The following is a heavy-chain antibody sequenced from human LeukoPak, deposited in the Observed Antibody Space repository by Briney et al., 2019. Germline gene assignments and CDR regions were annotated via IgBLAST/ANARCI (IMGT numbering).Heavy chain of an antibody. CDR1: GFTFSLYW. J-gene: IGHJ4*02. Sequence: GGSLRLSCAASGFTFSLYWMHWVRQAPGKGLVWVSRINSDGSSIRYADSVKGRCTISRDSAKKTVYLQMNSLRVEDTAVYYCARGGCTDGNCYSGGYWGQGTLVTVSS. CDR2: INSDGSSI. D-gene: IGHD2-21*02. CDR3: ARGGCTDGNCYSGGY. V-gene: IGHV3-74*01.